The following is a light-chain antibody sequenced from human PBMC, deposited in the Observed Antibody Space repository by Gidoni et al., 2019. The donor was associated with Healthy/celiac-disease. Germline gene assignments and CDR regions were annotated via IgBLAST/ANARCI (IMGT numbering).Light chain of an antibody. CDR1: QSISSW. V-gene: IGKV1-5*01. Sequence: DIQMTQSPSTLSASVGDRVTITCRASQSISSWLAWYQQKPGKAHKLLIYDASSLESGVPSRFSGWGSGTEFTLTISSLQPDDFATYYCQQYNSYSWTFGQGTKVEIK. CDR2: DAS. CDR3: QQYNSYSWT. J-gene: IGKJ1*01.